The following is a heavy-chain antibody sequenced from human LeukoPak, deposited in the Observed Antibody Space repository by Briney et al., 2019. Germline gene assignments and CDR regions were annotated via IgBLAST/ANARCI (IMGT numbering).Heavy chain of an antibody. CDR3: ARVYSSPGFYSRDYYYMDV. CDR1: GFSFSGYA. V-gene: IGHV3-66*01. J-gene: IGHJ6*03. CDR2: IYSGDST. Sequence: QPGGSLRLSCVASGFSFSGYAIHWVRQAPGKGLEWVSVIYSGDSTYYADSVKGRFTISRDNSKNTLYLQMNSLRAEDTAVYYCARVYSSPGFYSRDYYYMDVWGKGTTVTISS. D-gene: IGHD3-9*01.